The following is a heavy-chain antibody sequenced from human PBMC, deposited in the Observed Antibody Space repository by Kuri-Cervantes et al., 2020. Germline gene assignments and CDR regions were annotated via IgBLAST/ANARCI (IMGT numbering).Heavy chain of an antibody. CDR1: GFTFSSYA. J-gene: IGHJ4*02. V-gene: IGHV3-30-3*01. D-gene: IGHD3-10*01. CDR2: ISYDGSNK. CDR3: ARDRFGGLFYFDY. Sequence: GGPLRLSCAASGFTFSSYAMHWVRQAPGKGLEWVPVISYDGSNKYYADSVKGRFTISRYNSKNTLYLQMNSLRAEDTALYYCARDRFGGLFYFDYWGQGTLVTVSS.